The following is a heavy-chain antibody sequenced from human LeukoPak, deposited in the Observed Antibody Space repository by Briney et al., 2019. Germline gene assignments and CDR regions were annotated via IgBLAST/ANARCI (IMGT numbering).Heavy chain of an antibody. CDR2: IFPTSREI. CDR3: ATYRQVMLPFES. J-gene: IGHJ4*02. CDR1: GFTFSSFA. D-gene: IGHD5-18*01. V-gene: IGHV3-23*01. Sequence: GGSQRLSCAASGFTFSSFAMIWVRQPPGKGLEWVSSIFPTSREIHYADSVRGRFTISRDNSKSTLSLQMNSLRAEDTAIYYCATYRQVMLPFESWGQGTLVTVSS.